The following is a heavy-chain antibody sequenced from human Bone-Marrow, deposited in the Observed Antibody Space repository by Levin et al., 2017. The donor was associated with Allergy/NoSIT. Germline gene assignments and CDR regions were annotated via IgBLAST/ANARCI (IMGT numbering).Heavy chain of an antibody. CDR2: LLPSPFPP. J-gene: IGHJ6*02. CDR1: GYTLTSFG. V-gene: IGHV1-18*01. CDR3: ARDTKSDYTQYYYGLDV. Sequence: KISCKVSGYTLTSFGISWVRQAPGQGLEWICFLLPSPFPPPSSPLFQGRVTMTTDTSTSTAYMEMRSLRSDDTAVYYCARDTKSDYTQYYYGLDVWGQGTTVTVSS. D-gene: IGHD3-3*01.